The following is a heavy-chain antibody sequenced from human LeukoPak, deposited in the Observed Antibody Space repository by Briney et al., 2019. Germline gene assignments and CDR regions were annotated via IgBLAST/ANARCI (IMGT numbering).Heavy chain of an antibody. Sequence: ASVQVSCKASGFTFTSSALQWLRQARGQRLEWIGWIVVISGNTNYAQKFQERVTITSDMSTSTAYMELSSLRSEDTAVYYCAAGVGYIYGLSLGPTALISDIWGQGTMVTVSS. CDR2: IVVISGNT. CDR3: AAGVGYIYGLSLGPTALISDI. V-gene: IGHV1-58*01. D-gene: IGHD5-18*01. CDR1: GFTFTSSA. J-gene: IGHJ3*02.